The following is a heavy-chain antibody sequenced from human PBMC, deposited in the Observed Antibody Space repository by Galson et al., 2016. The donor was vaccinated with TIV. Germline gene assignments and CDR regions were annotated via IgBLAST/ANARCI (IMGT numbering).Heavy chain of an antibody. J-gene: IGHJ4*02. CDR3: TRDGRGNWEYVDYFDY. D-gene: IGHD7-27*01. CDR2: ISHDGNNK. Sequence: SLRLSCAASGFTFDSYTFHWVRQTPGKGLEWVAIISHDGNNKDFADSVQGRFTIYRDSSKNTVFLQMNSLRLEDTAVYYCTRDGRGNWEYVDYFDYWGQGTLVTVSS. CDR1: GFTFDSYT. V-gene: IGHV3-30-3*01.